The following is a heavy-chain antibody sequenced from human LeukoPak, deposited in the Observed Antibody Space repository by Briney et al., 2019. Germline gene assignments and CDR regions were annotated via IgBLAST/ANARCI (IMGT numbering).Heavy chain of an antibody. CDR3: ARTDSYANWFDP. Sequence: SKTLSLTCTVSGGSISSYYWSWIRQPAGKGLEWIGRIYTSGSTNYNPSLKSRVTMSVDTSKNQFSLKLSSVTAADTAVYYCARTDSYANWFDPWGQGTLVTVSS. CDR1: GGSISSYY. J-gene: IGHJ5*02. CDR2: IYTSGST. V-gene: IGHV4-4*07. D-gene: IGHD5-18*01.